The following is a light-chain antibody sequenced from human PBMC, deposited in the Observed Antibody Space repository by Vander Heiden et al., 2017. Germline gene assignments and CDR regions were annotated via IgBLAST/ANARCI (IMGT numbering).Light chain of an antibody. V-gene: IGLV1-40*01. Sequence: QSVLTQPPSVSGAPAQRVTISCTGSSSNTGAGYDVHWYQQLPGTAPKLLVYGNTNRPSEVPDRFSGSKSGTSASLAITGLQAEDEAGYYCQSYDSSLNWVFGGGTKLTVL. J-gene: IGLJ3*02. CDR3: QSYDSSLNWV. CDR1: SSNTGAGYD. CDR2: GNT.